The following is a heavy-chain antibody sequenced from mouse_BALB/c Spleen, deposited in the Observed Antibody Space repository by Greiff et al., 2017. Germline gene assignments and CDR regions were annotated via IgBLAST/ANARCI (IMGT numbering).Heavy chain of an antibody. CDR3: TRSGGLRRYFDV. CDR2: INPSNGGT. D-gene: IGHD2-4*01. V-gene: IGHV1S81*02. CDR1: GYTFTSYY. Sequence: QVHVKQSGAELVKPGASVKLSCKASGYTFTSYYMYWVKQRPGQGLEWIGEINPSNGGTNFNEKFKSKATLTVDKSSSTAYMQLSSLTSEDSAVYYCTRSGGLRRYFDVWGAGTTVTVSS. J-gene: IGHJ1*01.